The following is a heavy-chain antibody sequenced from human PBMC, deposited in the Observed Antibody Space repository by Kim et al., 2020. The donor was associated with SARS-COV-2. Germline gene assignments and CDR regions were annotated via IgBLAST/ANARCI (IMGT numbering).Heavy chain of an antibody. J-gene: IGHJ5*02. CDR2: FDPEDGET. V-gene: IGHV1-24*01. D-gene: IGHD2-2*01. Sequence: ASVKVSCKVSGYTLTELSMHWVRHAPGKGLEWMGGFDPEDGETIYAQKFQGRVTMTEDTSTDTAYMELSSLRSEDTAVYYCATSCSITSCHWFDPWGQGTLVNVSS. CDR3: ATSCSITSCHWFDP. CDR1: GYTLTELS.